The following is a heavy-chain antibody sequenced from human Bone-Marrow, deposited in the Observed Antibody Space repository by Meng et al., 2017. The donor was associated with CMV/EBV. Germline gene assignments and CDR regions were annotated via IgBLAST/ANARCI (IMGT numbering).Heavy chain of an antibody. J-gene: IGHJ6*02. V-gene: IGHV3-74*01. Sequence: GESLKISCAASGFTFSSYWMHWVRQAPGKGLVWVSRINSDGSSTSYADSVKGRFTISRDNAKNTLYLQMNSLRAEDTAVYYCARDWAHHSSSWYWDYYYGMDVWGQGTTVTFSS. CDR1: GFTFSSYW. D-gene: IGHD6-13*01. CDR2: INSDGSST. CDR3: ARDWAHHSSSWYWDYYYGMDV.